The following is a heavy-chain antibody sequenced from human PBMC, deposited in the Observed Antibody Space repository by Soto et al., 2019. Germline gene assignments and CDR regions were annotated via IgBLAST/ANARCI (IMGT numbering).Heavy chain of an antibody. CDR2: ISSSSSTI. D-gene: IGHD1-26*01. J-gene: IGHJ5*02. CDR1: GFTFSSYS. CDR3: AREEGLLNWFDP. V-gene: IGHV3-48*01. Sequence: EVQLVESGGGLVQPGGSLRLSCAASGFTFSSYSMNWVRQAPGKGLEWVSYISSSSSTIYYADSVKGRFTISRDNAKMPLYLQMNSLRAEDTAVYYCAREEGLLNWFDPWGQGTLVTVSS.